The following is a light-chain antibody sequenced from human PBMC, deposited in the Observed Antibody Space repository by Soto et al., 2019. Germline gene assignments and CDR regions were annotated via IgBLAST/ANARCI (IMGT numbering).Light chain of an antibody. Sequence: QSVLTQPPSASGSPGQSVAISCTGTSSDDGGNNYVSWYQQHPGKAPKLMVYEVTKRPSGVPDRFSGSKSGNTASLTVSGLQAEDEADYYCSSYAGSNNVIFGGGTKLTVL. V-gene: IGLV2-8*01. CDR3: SSYAGSNNVI. CDR2: EVT. CDR1: SSDDGGNNY. J-gene: IGLJ2*01.